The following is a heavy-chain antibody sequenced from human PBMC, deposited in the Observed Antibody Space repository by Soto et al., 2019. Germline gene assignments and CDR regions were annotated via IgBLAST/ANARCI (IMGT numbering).Heavy chain of an antibody. CDR3: ARAYYDSSGYYSFNYFDY. V-gene: IGHV1-46*01. CDR1: GYTFTSYY. Sequence: QVQLVQSGAEVKKPGASVKVYCKASGYTFTSYYMHWVRQAPVQGLEWMGIINPSGGSTSYAQKFQGRVTMTRDTSTSTVYMELSSLRSEDTAVYYCARAYYDSSGYYSFNYFDYWGQGTLVTVSS. CDR2: INPSGGST. J-gene: IGHJ4*02. D-gene: IGHD3-22*01.